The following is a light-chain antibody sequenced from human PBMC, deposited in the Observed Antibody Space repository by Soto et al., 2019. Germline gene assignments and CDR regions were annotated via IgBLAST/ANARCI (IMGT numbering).Light chain of an antibody. CDR1: SSDIGVYNY. J-gene: IGLJ1*01. V-gene: IGLV2-8*01. CDR3: SSYAGSNNLYV. CDR2: EVS. Sequence: QSALTQPPSASGSPGQSVTISCTGTSSDIGVYNYVSWYQQHPGKAPKLMIYEVSKWPSGVPDRFSGSKSGNTASLTVSGLQAEDEADYYCSSYAGSNNLYVFGTGTKLTVL.